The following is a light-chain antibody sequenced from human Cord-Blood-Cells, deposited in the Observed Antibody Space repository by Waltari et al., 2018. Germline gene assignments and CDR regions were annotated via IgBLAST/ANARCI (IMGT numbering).Light chain of an antibody. J-gene: IGKJ5*01. V-gene: IGKV1-27*01. CDR2: AAS. CDR3: QKYNSAIT. Sequence: IQTTQSPLSLSVSVGDRVTITCRASQGISNYLAWYQQKPGKVPKLLIYAASTLQSGVPSRFSGSGSGTDFTLTISSLQPEDVATYYCQKYNSAITFGQGTRLEIK. CDR1: QGISNY.